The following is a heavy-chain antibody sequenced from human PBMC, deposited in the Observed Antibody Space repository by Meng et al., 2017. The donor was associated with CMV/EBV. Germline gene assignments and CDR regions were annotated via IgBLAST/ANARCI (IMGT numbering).Heavy chain of an antibody. J-gene: IGHJ4*02. CDR3: ARLNRIPIVVVPAAIGPFDY. CDR1: SSYY. CDR2: IYYSGST. V-gene: IGHV4-39*01. D-gene: IGHD2-2*01. Sequence: SSYYWGWLRQPPGKGLEWIGNIYYSGSTYYNPSLKSRVTISVDTSKNQFSLKLSSVTAADTAVYYCARLNRIPIVVVPAAIGPFDYWGQGTLVTVSS.